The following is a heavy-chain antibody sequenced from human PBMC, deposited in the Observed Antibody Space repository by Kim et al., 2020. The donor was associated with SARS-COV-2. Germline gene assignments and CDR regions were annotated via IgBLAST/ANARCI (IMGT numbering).Heavy chain of an antibody. CDR2: K. CDR3: ARLKASFITGY. Sequence: KYYADSVKGRFTIPRDDSKHTLYLQMNSLRAEDTAVYYCARLKASFITGYWGQGTLVTVSS. J-gene: IGHJ4*02. D-gene: IGHD2-8*02. V-gene: IGHV3-33*01.